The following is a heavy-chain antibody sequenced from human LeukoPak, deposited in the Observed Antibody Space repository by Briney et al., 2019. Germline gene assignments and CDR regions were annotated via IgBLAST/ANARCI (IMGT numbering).Heavy chain of an antibody. D-gene: IGHD3-22*01. CDR2: IKQDGSEK. J-gene: IGHJ4*02. CDR3: ARGGYYYDSSGYYDY. CDR1: GFIFSSYW. V-gene: IGHV3-7*01. Sequence: GGSLRLSCAASGFIFSSYWMSWVRQAPGKGLEWVANIKQDGSEKYYVDSGKGRFTISRDNAKNSLYLQMNSLRAEDTAVYYCARGGYYYDSSGYYDYWGQGTLVTVSS.